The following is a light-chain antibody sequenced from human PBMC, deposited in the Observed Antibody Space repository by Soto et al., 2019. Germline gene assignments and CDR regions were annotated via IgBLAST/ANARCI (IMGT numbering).Light chain of an antibody. CDR3: QQYGSSSYT. Sequence: EIVLTQSPGTLSLSPGERATLSCRASQSISSSYLAWHQQKPGQAPRLLTYAASSRATGIPDRFSGSGSGTDFTLTISRLEPEDFAVYYCQQYGSSSYTFGQGTQLEIK. CDR1: QSISSSY. CDR2: AAS. J-gene: IGKJ2*01. V-gene: IGKV3-20*01.